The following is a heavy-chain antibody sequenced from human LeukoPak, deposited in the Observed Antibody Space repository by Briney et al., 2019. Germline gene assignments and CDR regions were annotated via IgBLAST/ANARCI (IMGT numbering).Heavy chain of an antibody. CDR3: ARGHPHYDFWSGYPPGWYFDL. J-gene: IGHJ2*01. V-gene: IGHV3-66*01. CDR2: IYSGGST. D-gene: IGHD3-3*01. CDR1: GFTVSSNY. Sequence: GGSLRLSCAASGFTVSSNYMSWVRQAPGKGLEWVSVIYSGGSTYYADSVKGRFTISRDNSKNTLYLQMNSLRAEDTAVYYCARGHPHYDFWSGYPPGWYFDLWGRGTLVTVSS.